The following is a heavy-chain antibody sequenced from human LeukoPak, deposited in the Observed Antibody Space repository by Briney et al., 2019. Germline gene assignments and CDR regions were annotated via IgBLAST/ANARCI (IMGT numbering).Heavy chain of an antibody. CDR2: INPSGGST. CDR1: GYTFTSYY. J-gene: IGHJ6*02. Sequence: VASVTVSCTASGYTFTSYYMHWVRQAPGQGLEWMGIINPSGGSTSYAQKFQGRVTMTRDTSTSTVYMELSSLRSEDTAVYYCARDLVIFGVVTSSWDYYYYGMDVWGQGTTVTVSS. V-gene: IGHV1-46*01. CDR3: ARDLVIFGVVTSSWDYYYYGMDV. D-gene: IGHD3-3*01.